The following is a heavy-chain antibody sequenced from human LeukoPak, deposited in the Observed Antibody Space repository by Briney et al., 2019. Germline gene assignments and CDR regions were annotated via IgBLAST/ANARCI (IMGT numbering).Heavy chain of an antibody. CDR2: ISSSSSTI. J-gene: IGHJ4*02. Sequence: GGSLRLSCAAAGFIVSINYMSWVRQGPGKELEWVSYISSSSSTIYYADSVKGRFTISRDNAKNSLYLQMNSLRAEDTAVYYCARVPLLWFGELWGDYFDYWGQGTLVTVSS. CDR1: GFIVSINY. CDR3: ARVPLLWFGELWGDYFDY. V-gene: IGHV3-48*01. D-gene: IGHD3-10*01.